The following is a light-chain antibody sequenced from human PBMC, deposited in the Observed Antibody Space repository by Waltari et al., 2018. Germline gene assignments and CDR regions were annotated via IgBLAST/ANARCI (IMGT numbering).Light chain of an antibody. CDR1: SRDVGTSNL. V-gene: IGLV2-23*02. Sequence: QAALPQPASVSGSPGQSLTISCTGSSRDVGTSNLVPWYQQQPGKVPKLLIYDVTKRPSGVSNRFSGSKSGNTASLTISGLQAEDEADYYCCSYVGSSTLMFGGGTKLTVL. J-gene: IGLJ3*02. CDR2: DVT. CDR3: CSYVGSSTLM.